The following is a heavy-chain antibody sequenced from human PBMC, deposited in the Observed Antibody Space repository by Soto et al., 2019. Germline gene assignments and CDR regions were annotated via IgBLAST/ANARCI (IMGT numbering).Heavy chain of an antibody. Sequence: QVQLQQWGAGLLKPSETLSLTCAVYGGSFSGYYWSWIRQPPGKGLEWIGEINHSGSTNYNPSLKSRFTISVDTSKNQFSLKLSSVTAADTAVYYCARASSTSCFDYWGQGTLVTVSS. CDR3: ARASSTSCFDY. J-gene: IGHJ4*02. D-gene: IGHD2-2*01. V-gene: IGHV4-34*01. CDR1: GGSFSGYY. CDR2: INHSGST.